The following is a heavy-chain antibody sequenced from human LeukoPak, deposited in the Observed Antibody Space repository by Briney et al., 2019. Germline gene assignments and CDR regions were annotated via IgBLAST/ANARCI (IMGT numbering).Heavy chain of an antibody. Sequence: GGSLRLSCAASGFTSDDYDMNWVRQAPGKGLEWVSGISWNSASTGYADSVKGRFTVSRDNAKNSLFLQMNSLRAEDTALYYCAREVYGDNYFDYWGQGTLVTVSS. CDR2: ISWNSAST. V-gene: IGHV3-20*04. CDR1: GFTSDDYD. J-gene: IGHJ4*02. D-gene: IGHD4-17*01. CDR3: AREVYGDNYFDY.